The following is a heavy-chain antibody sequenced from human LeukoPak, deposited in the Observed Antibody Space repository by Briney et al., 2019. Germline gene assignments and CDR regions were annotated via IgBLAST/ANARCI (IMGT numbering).Heavy chain of an antibody. V-gene: IGHV3-23*01. CDR2: IDGGGGST. D-gene: IGHD3-3*01. CDR3: ATDPYYDFWSGYVY. CDR1: GFAFSSYA. Sequence: PGGSLRLSCTASGFAFSSYAMSWVRQAPGVGLEWVSAIDGGGGSTWHADSVKGRFTISRDNSKNTLYMQMNSLRAEDTAVYYCATDPYYDFWSGYVYWGQGTLVTVSS. J-gene: IGHJ4*02.